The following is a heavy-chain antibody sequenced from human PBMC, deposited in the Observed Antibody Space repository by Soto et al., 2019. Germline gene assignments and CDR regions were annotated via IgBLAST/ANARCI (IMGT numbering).Heavy chain of an antibody. V-gene: IGHV4-39*01. CDR1: GGSISSSSYY. J-gene: IGHJ4*02. Sequence: SETLSLTCTVSGGSISSSSYYWGWIRQPPGKGLEWIGSIYYSGSTYYNPSLRSRVTISVDTSKNQFSLKLSSVTAADTAVYYCARSVIPYPEPYYFDYWGQGTLVTVSS. CDR2: IYYSGST. CDR3: ARSVIPYPEPYYFDY. D-gene: IGHD2-2*02.